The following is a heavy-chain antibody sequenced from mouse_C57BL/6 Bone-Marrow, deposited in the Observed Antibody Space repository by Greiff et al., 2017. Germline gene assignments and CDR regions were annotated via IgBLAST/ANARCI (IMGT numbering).Heavy chain of an antibody. CDR2: ISSGGSYT. CDR1: GFTFSSYG. Sequence: EVQVVESGGDLVKPGGSLKLSCAASGFTFSSYGMSWVRQTPDKRLEWVATISSGGSYTYYPDSVKGRFTISRDNAKNTLYLQMSSLKSEDTAMYYFARGPLLSSDYWGQGTTLTVSS. J-gene: IGHJ2*01. V-gene: IGHV5-6*01. D-gene: IGHD2-10*01. CDR3: ARGPLLSSDY.